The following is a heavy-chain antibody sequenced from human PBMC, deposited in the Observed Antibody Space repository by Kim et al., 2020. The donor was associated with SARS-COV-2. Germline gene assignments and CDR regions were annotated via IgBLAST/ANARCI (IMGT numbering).Heavy chain of an antibody. J-gene: IGHJ6*02. D-gene: IGHD3-3*01. CDR2: IYTSGST. Sequence: SETLSLTCTVSGGSISSYYWSWIRQPAGKGLEWIGRIYTSGSTNYNPSLKSRVTMSVDTSKNQFSLKLSSVTAADTAVYYCAREITIFGVVIIGYYGMDVWGQGTTVTVSS. CDR3: AREITIFGVVIIGYYGMDV. V-gene: IGHV4-4*07. CDR1: GGSISSYY.